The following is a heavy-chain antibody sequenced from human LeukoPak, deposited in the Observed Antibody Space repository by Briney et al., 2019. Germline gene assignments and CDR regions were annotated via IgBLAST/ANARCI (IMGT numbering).Heavy chain of an antibody. CDR2: ISDSGVVT. CDR1: GFXFSSYA. D-gene: IGHD2-15*01. V-gene: IGHV3-23*01. J-gene: IGHJ2*01. Sequence: GGSLRLSCAASGFXFSSYAISWVRHAPGKRLEWVAPISDSGVVTYYADSVKGRFTTSRDNSKNTVYLQMNSLRAEDTAIYYCAKLGYCSGGSCYSRWYFDLWGRGTLVTVSA. CDR3: AKLGYCSGGSCYSRWYFDL.